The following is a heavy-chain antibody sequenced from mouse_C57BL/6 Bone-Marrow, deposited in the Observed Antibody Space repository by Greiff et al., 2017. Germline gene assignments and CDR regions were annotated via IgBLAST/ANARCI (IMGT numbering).Heavy chain of an antibody. CDR2: IDPETGGT. J-gene: IGHJ1*03. V-gene: IGHV1-15*01. D-gene: IGHD2-3*01. CDR1: GYTFTDYE. Sequence: QVHVKQSGAELVRPGASVMLSCKASGYTFTDYEMYWVKQTPVHGLEWIGAIDPETGGTAHHQKFKGMAIMSADKSSSTAYMELRSLTSEDSAVYYCPLLPYWYFDVWGTGTTVTVSS. CDR3: PLLPYWYFDV.